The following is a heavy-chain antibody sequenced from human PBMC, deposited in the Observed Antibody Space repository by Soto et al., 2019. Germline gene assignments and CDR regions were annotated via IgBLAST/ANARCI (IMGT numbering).Heavy chain of an antibody. D-gene: IGHD4-17*01. V-gene: IGHV1-8*01. CDR3: ARGPVYGAYSYYYGMDV. CDR1: GYTFTRYD. Sequence: ASVKVSCKASGYTFTRYDINWVRQATGQGLEWMGWMNPNSCNTGYAQKFQGRVTMNRNTYISKAYMELSSLRSEDTAVYYCARGPVYGAYSYYYGMDVWGQGTTVTVSS. J-gene: IGHJ6*02. CDR2: MNPNSCNT.